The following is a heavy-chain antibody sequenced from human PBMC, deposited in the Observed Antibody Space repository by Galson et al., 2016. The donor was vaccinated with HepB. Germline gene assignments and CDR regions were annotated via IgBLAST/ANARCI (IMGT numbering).Heavy chain of an antibody. V-gene: IGHV3-9*01. J-gene: IGHJ6*02. CDR3: AKDISGDYDYYYAMDV. Sequence: SLRLSCAASGFTFDDYAMHWVRQAPGKGLEWVSGISWNSDSIGYADSVKGRFTISRDNAKNSLYLQMNSLRAEDTAVYYCAKDISGDYDYYYAMDVWGQGTLVTVSS. D-gene: IGHD4-17*01. CDR1: GFTFDDYA. CDR2: ISWNSDSI.